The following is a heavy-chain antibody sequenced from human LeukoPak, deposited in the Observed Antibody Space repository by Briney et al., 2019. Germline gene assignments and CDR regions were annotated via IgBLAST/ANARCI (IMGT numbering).Heavy chain of an antibody. CDR1: GGSISSSDSH. CDR2: ISYSGAT. D-gene: IGHD3-10*01. V-gene: IGHV4-30-4*01. Sequence: TSETLSLTCTVSGGSISSSDSHWSWIRQSPGKGLEWVGYISYSGATPYNPSLRSRLTISIDTSQNQFSLELTSVTAADTAVYYCASYGSGSYRFDPWGQGTLVTVSS. CDR3: ASYGSGSYRFDP. J-gene: IGHJ5*02.